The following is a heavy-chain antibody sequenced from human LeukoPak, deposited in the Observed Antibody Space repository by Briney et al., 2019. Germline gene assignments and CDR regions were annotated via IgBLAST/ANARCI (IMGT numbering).Heavy chain of an antibody. D-gene: IGHD6-19*01. CDR3: ARDRSLSVAGIFDY. CDR1: GFTFSNYR. CDR2: SNSGGSPV. Sequence: PGGSLRLSCTGSGFTFSNYRMNWVRQAPGKGLEWISYSNSGGSPVSYAESVHGRFTISRDNAKNSLYLQMNSLRDEDTAVYYCARDRSLSVAGIFDYWGRGTLVTVSS. J-gene: IGHJ4*02. V-gene: IGHV3-48*02.